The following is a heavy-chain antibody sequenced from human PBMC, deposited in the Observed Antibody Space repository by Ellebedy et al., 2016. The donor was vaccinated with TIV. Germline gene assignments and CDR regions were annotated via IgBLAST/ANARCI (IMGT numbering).Heavy chain of an antibody. Sequence: GESLKISCAASGFTFSSYSMNWVRQAPGKGLEWVSYISNSSSTIYYADSVKGRFTISRDNAKNSLYLQMNSLRAEDTAVYYCARTYSSSSIFPNWGQGTLVTVSS. V-gene: IGHV3-48*01. CDR3: ARTYSSSSIFPN. CDR1: GFTFSSYS. D-gene: IGHD6-6*01. J-gene: IGHJ4*02. CDR2: ISNSSSTI.